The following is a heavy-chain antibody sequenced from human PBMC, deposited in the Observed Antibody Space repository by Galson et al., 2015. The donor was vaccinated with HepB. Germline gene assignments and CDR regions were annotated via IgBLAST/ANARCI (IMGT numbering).Heavy chain of an antibody. CDR1: GFTFSSYA. D-gene: IGHD6-19*01. CDR2: ISGSGGST. Sequence: SLRLSCAASGFTFSSYAMSWVRQAPGKGLEWVSAISGSGGSTYYADSVKGRFTISRDNSKNTLYLQMNSQRAEDTAVYYCATHEPSSGWYLSRGRLRPFDYWGQGTLVTVSS. J-gene: IGHJ4*02. V-gene: IGHV3-23*01. CDR3: ATHEPSSGWYLSRGRLRPFDY.